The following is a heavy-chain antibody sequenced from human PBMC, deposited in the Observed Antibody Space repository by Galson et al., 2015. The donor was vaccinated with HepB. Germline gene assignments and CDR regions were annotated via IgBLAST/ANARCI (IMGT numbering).Heavy chain of an antibody. D-gene: IGHD2-21*01. Sequence: LSLTCAVYGGSFSGYYWRWIRQPPGKGLEWIGEINHSGSTNYNPSLKSRVTISVDTSKNQFSLKLSSVTAADTAVYYCARVGLWRWSFDYWGQGTLVTVSS. CDR3: ARVGLWRWSFDY. CDR1: GGSFSGYY. V-gene: IGHV4-34*01. J-gene: IGHJ4*02. CDR2: INHSGST.